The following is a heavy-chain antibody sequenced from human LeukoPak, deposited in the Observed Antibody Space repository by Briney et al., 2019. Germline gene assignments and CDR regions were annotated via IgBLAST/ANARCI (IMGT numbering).Heavy chain of an antibody. Sequence: GGSLRLSCAASGFTFSSYGMHWVRQAPGKGQEWVAVIWYDGSDKYYADSVKGRFTISRDNSKNTLYLQMNSLRAEDTAVYYCARHPQSDYWGQGTLVTVSS. V-gene: IGHV3-33*01. CDR2: IWYDGSDK. CDR3: ARHPQSDY. CDR1: GFTFSSYG. J-gene: IGHJ4*02.